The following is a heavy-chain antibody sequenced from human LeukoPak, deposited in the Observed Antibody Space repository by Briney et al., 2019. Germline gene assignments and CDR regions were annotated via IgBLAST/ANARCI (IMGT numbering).Heavy chain of an antibody. CDR2: IIPIFGRA. V-gene: IGHV1-69*05. CDR3: ARIWSGYSDAFDI. J-gene: IGHJ3*02. CDR1: GGTFSSYA. Sequence: SVKVSCKASGGTFSSYAISWVRQAPGQGLEWMGGIIPIFGRANYAQKFQGRVTITRDESTSTAYMELSSLRSEDTAVYYCARIWSGYSDAFDIWGQGTMVTVSS. D-gene: IGHD3-3*01.